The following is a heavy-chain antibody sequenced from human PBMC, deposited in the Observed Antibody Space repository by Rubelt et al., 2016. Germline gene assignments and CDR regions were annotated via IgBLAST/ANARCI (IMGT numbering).Heavy chain of an antibody. J-gene: IGHJ4*02. CDR3: ARAAPGTIKLLGGY. CDR1: GGSFSGYY. D-gene: IGHD1-14*01. CDR2: INHSGST. V-gene: IGHV4-34*01. Sequence: QVQLQQWGAGLLKPSETLSLTCAVYGGSFSGYYWSWIRQPPGQGLEWIGEINHSGSTNYNPSLKMRVTIPEDTSKNQFALKLGSVTAADTAVYYCARAAPGTIKLLGGYWGQGTLVTVSS.